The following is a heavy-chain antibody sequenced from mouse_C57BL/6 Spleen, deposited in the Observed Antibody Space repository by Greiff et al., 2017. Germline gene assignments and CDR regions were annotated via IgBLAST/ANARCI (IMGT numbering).Heavy chain of an antibody. J-gene: IGHJ2*01. D-gene: IGHD1-1*01. CDR2: IDPNSGGT. CDR1: GYTFTSYW. CDR3: ARDYYGSNGFDY. Sequence: QVHVKQPGAELVKPGASVKLSCKASGYTFTSYWMHWVKQRPGRGLEWIGRIDPNSGGTTYNEKFKSKATLTVDKPSSTAYMQLSSLTSADSAVYYCARDYYGSNGFDYWGQGTTLTVSS. V-gene: IGHV1-72*01.